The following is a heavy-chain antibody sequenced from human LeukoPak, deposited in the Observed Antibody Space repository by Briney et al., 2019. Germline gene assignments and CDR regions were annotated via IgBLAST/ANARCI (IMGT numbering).Heavy chain of an antibody. J-gene: IGHJ4*02. CDR2: IYHRGTT. Sequence: PSETLSLTCAVSGDSISSSHWWTWVRQPPGKGLEWIGEIYHRGTTNYNLSLKSRVTISVDRSKNQFSLRLTSVTAADTAVYYCARDYGSGDYYFAYWGQGALVTVSS. CDR1: GDSISSSHW. CDR3: ARDYGSGDYYFAY. D-gene: IGHD3-10*01. V-gene: IGHV4-4*02.